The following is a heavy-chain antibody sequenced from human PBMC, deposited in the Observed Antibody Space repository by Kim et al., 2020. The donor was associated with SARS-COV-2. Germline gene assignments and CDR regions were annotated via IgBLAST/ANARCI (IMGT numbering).Heavy chain of an antibody. V-gene: IGHV3-23*01. J-gene: IGHJ6*03. Sequence: GGSLRLSCAASGFTFSSYAMSWVRQAPGKGLEWVSAISGSGGSTYYADSVKGRFTISRDNSKNTLYLQMNSLRAEDTAVYYCAKEFLGTIFGVVYYYYYYMDVWGKGTTDTVSS. D-gene: IGHD3-3*01. CDR2: ISGSGGST. CDR1: GFTFSSYA. CDR3: AKEFLGTIFGVVYYYYYYMDV.